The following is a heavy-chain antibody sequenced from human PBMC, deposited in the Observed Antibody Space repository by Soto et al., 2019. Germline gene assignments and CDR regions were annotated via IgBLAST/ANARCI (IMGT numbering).Heavy chain of an antibody. CDR3: ARSIVVVTALDY. V-gene: IGHV1-3*01. CDR2: INAGNGNT. Sequence: ASVKVSCKASGYTFTNYYMHWVRQAPGQRLEWMGWINAGNGNTKYSQKFQGRVTITRDTSASTAYMELSSLGSEDTAVYYCARSIVVVTALDYWGQGTLVTVSS. CDR1: GYTFTNYY. D-gene: IGHD2-21*02. J-gene: IGHJ4*02.